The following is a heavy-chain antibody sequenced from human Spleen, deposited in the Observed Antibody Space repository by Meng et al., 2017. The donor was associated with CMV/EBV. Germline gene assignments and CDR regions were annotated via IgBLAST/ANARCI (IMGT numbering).Heavy chain of an antibody. CDR2: ISSSSSYI. V-gene: IGHV3-21*01. J-gene: IGHJ6*02. Sequence: GESLKISCAASGFTFSSYSMNWVRQAPGKGLEWVSSISSSSSYIYYADSVKGRFTISRDNAKNSLYLQMNSLRAEDTAVYYCARFRGRIVPAARRHYYYYGMDVWGQGTTVTVSS. CDR3: ARFRGRIVPAARRHYYYYGMDV. CDR1: GFTFSSYS. D-gene: IGHD2-2*01.